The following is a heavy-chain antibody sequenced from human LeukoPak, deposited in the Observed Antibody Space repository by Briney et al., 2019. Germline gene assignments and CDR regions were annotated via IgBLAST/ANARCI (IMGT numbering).Heavy chain of an antibody. CDR3: ARGIAVAGTRVGPFDY. CDR2: ISYDGSNK. CDR1: GFTFSSYA. V-gene: IGHV3-30*04. D-gene: IGHD6-19*01. Sequence: GRSLRLCCAASGFTFSSYAMHWVRQAPGKGLEWVAVISYDGSNKCYADSVKGRFTISRDNSKNTLYLQMNSLRAEDTAVYYCARGIAVAGTRVGPFDYWGQGTLVTVSS. J-gene: IGHJ4*02.